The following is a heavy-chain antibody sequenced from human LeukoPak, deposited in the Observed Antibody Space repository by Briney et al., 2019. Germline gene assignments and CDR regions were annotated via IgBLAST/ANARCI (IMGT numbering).Heavy chain of an antibody. Sequence: GGSLRLSCAASGFTFSNHAMSWVRQAPGKGLEWVSAISASGGSTYYADSVKGRFTISRDNSKNTLYLQMNSLRAEDTAVYYCAKPKDTAVGRYFDYWGQGTLVTVSS. J-gene: IGHJ4*02. D-gene: IGHD2-2*01. CDR3: AKPKDTAVGRYFDY. V-gene: IGHV3-23*01. CDR2: ISASGGST. CDR1: GFTFSNHA.